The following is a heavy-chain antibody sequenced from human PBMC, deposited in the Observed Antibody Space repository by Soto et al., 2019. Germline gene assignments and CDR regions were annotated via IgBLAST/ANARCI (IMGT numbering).Heavy chain of an antibody. CDR1: GFTFSSYA. D-gene: IGHD2-2*01. Sequence: GGSLRLSCAASGFTFSSYAMSWVRQAPGKGLEWASAISGSGGSTYYADSVKGRFTISRDNSKNTLYLQMNSLRAEDTAVYYCAKDEVPPSTREYIDYWGQGTLVTVSS. CDR2: ISGSGGST. CDR3: AKDEVPPSTREYIDY. J-gene: IGHJ4*02. V-gene: IGHV3-23*01.